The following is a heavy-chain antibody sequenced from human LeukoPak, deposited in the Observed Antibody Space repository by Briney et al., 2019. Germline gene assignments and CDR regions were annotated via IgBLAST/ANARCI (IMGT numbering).Heavy chain of an antibody. Sequence: GASGNVSRKASVYTFTSYDINWGRQATGQGREGRGWMNPSSGNTGYAQKFQGRVTMTRNTSISTAYMELSSLRSEDTAVYYCARVWFGEFSFDPWGQGTLVTVSS. CDR3: ARVWFGEFSFDP. CDR1: VYTFTSYD. V-gene: IGHV1-8*01. J-gene: IGHJ5*02. CDR2: MNPSSGNT. D-gene: IGHD3-10*01.